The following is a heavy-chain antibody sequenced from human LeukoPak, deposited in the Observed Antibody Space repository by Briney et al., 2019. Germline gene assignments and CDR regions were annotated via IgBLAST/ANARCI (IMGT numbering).Heavy chain of an antibody. CDR1: GYTFTSYD. CDR2: MNPNSGNT. Sequence: ASGKVSCKASGYTFTSYDINWVRQATGQGLEWVGWMNPNSGNTGYAQKFQGRVTMTRNTSISTAYMELSSLRSEDTAVYYCASQLMITFGGANDYWGQGTLVTVSS. J-gene: IGHJ4*02. D-gene: IGHD3-16*01. V-gene: IGHV1-8*01. CDR3: ASQLMITFGGANDY.